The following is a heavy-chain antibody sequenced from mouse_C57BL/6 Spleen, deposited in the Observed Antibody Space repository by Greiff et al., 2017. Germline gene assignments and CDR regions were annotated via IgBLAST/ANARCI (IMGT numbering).Heavy chain of an antibody. J-gene: IGHJ2*01. Sequence: EVKLVESGGDLVKPGGSLKLSCAASGFTFSSYGMSWVRQTPDKRLEWVATISSGGSYTYYPDSVKGRFTISRDNAKNTLYLQMSSLKSEDTAMYYCARHGGTTVVATNYFDYWGQGTTLTVSS. CDR3: ARHGGTTVVATNYFDY. V-gene: IGHV5-6*02. CDR1: GFTFSSYG. D-gene: IGHD1-1*01. CDR2: ISSGGSYT.